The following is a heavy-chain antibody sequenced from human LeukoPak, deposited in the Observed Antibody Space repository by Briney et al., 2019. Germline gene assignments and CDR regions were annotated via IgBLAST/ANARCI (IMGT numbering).Heavy chain of an antibody. V-gene: IGHV3-66*01. CDR2: IYSGGST. CDR1: GFTVSSNY. Sequence: PGGSLRLSCAASGFTVSSNYMSWVRQAPGKGLEWVSVIYSGGSTYYADSVKGRFTISRDNSKNTLYLQMNSLRAEDTAVYYCASSSPGLRYFDWLSGGTLDYWGQGTLVTVSS. J-gene: IGHJ4*02. CDR3: ASSSPGLRYFDWLSGGTLDY. D-gene: IGHD3-9*01.